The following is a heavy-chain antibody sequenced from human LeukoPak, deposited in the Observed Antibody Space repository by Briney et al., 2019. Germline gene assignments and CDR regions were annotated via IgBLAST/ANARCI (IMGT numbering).Heavy chain of an antibody. J-gene: IGHJ5*02. CDR2: INPNSGGT. Sequence: GASVKVSCKASGYTFTGYYMHWVRQAPGQGLEWMGWINPNSGGTNYAQKVQGRVTMTRDTSISTAYMELSRLRSDDTAVYYCARGLYGDYAAWFDPWGQGTLVTVSS. CDR3: ARGLYGDYAAWFDP. V-gene: IGHV1-2*02. CDR1: GYTFTGYY. D-gene: IGHD4-17*01.